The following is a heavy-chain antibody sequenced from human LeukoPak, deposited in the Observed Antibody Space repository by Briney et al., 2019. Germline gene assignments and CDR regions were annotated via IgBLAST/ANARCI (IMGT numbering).Heavy chain of an antibody. D-gene: IGHD3-3*01. Sequence: SVKVSCXASGGTFSSYAISWVRLAPGQGLEWMGGIIPIFGTANYAQKFQGRVTITADESTSTAYMELSSLRSEDTAVYYCAREVMIFGVVIIKGYMDVWGKGTTVTVSS. CDR1: GGTFSSYA. J-gene: IGHJ6*03. CDR3: AREVMIFGVVIIKGYMDV. V-gene: IGHV1-69*13. CDR2: IIPIFGTA.